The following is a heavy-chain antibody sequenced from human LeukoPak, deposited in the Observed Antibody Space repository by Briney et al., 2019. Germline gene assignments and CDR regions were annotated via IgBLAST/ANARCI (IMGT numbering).Heavy chain of an antibody. V-gene: IGHV3-53*01. CDR3: ARSTGEDYYYYYMDV. CDR2: IYSGGST. Sequence: GGSLRLSCAASGFTVSSNYMSWVRQAPGKGLEWVSVIYSGGSTYYADSVKGRFTISRDNSKNTLYLQMNSLRAEDTAVYYCARSTGEDYYYYYMDVWGKGTTVTISS. J-gene: IGHJ6*03. D-gene: IGHD3-16*01. CDR1: GFTVSSNY.